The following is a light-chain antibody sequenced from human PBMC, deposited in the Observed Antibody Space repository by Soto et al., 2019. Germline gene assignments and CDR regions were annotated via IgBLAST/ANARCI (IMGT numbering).Light chain of an antibody. J-gene: IGKJ1*01. CDR2: QTS. V-gene: IGKV3D-11*01. Sequence: EIVLTQSPATLSSFPGDRVTLACRASQDINTRLACYQHRPGQAPRLLIYQTSIRADSIPARFSASRSVTEFTLTISVSQPEAFAFYYYHQRQRSARTFCQRTNV. CDR1: QDINTR. CDR3: HQRQRSART.